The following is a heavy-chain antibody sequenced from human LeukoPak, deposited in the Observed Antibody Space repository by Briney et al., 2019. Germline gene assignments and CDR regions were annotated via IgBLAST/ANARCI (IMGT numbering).Heavy chain of an antibody. Sequence: SETLSLTCAVSGYSISSGYYWGWIRQPPGKGLEWISNGYHSGSTDYTPSLKSRVTKSVDTSKNQFSLKLSSVTAADTAIYYCVSIDYSNNVDYWGQGTLVTVSS. CDR2: GYHSGST. CDR3: VSIDYSNNVDY. V-gene: IGHV4-38-2*01. CDR1: GYSISSGYY. D-gene: IGHD4-11*01. J-gene: IGHJ4*02.